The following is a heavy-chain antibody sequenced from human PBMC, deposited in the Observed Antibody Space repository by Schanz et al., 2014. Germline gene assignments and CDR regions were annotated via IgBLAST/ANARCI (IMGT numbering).Heavy chain of an antibody. CDR3: ARVHSASYHYNSPGAFDI. D-gene: IGHD1-26*01. CDR1: GYIFGSHG. J-gene: IGHJ3*02. V-gene: IGHV1-18*01. Sequence: QVQLVQSGAEVKKPGASVKVSCKASGYIFGSHGMTWVRQAPGQGPELMGWINAHAGNTQYAQKFQGRVNMTRDTVTAAVHLELTRLRTDDTAISDCARVHSASYHYNSPGAFDIWGQGTRVTVSS. CDR2: INAHAGNT.